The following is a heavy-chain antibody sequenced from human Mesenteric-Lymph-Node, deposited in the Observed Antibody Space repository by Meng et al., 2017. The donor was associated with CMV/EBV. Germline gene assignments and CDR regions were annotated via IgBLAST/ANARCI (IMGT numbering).Heavy chain of an antibody. V-gene: IGHV1-18*01. J-gene: IGHJ6*02. Sequence: ASVKVSCKASGYTFTSYDINWVRQATGQGLEWMGWISAYNGNTNYAQKLQGRVTMTTDTSTSTAYMELRSLRSDDTAVYYCARDWGYCSSTSCYGMDVWGQGTTVTVSS. D-gene: IGHD2-2*01. CDR1: GYTFTSYD. CDR2: ISAYNGNT. CDR3: ARDWGYCSSTSCYGMDV.